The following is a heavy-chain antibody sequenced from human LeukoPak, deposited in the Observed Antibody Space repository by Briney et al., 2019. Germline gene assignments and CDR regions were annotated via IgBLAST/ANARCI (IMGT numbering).Heavy chain of an antibody. Sequence: GGSLRLSCTASGFTFSSHALSWVRQVPGRGPEWVSAISGSGGSTYYADSVKGRFTISRDNSKNTLYLQMNSLRAEDTAVYYCAILQTWDYWGQGTLVTVSS. CDR1: GFTFSSHA. CDR3: AILQTWDY. D-gene: IGHD1-1*01. J-gene: IGHJ4*02. CDR2: ISGSGGST. V-gene: IGHV3-23*01.